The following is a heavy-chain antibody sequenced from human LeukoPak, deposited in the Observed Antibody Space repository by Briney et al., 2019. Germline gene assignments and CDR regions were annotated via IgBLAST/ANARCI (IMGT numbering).Heavy chain of an antibody. CDR3: AKDRDYIMGIVDY. CDR1: GFTFSSYA. D-gene: IGHD4/OR15-4a*01. Sequence: PGGSLRLSCAAPGFTFSSYAMSWVRQAPGKGLEWVSAISGSGGSTYYADSVKGRFTVSRDNSKNTMYLQMNSLRAEDTAVYYCAKDRDYIMGIVDYWGQGTLVTVSS. J-gene: IGHJ4*02. V-gene: IGHV3-23*01. CDR2: ISGSGGST.